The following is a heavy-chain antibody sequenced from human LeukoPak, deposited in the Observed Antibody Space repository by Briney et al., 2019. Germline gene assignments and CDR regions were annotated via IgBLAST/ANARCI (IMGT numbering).Heavy chain of an antibody. V-gene: IGHV3-30*18. J-gene: IGHJ4*02. CDR2: ISYDGSNK. CDR3: AKDRLLDY. Sequence: GGSLRLSCAASGFTFSSYGMHWVRQAPGKGLEWVAVISYDGSNKYYADSVKGRSTISRDNFKNTLYLQMNSLRAEDTAVYYCAKDRLLDYWGQGTLVTVSS. CDR1: GFTFSSYG.